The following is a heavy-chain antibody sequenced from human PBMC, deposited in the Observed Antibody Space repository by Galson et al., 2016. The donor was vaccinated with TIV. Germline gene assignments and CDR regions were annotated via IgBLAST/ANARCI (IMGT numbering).Heavy chain of an antibody. CDR2: IRYDGSEK. D-gene: IGHD3-22*01. V-gene: IGHV3-30*02. J-gene: IGHJ4*02. CDR1: GFMFSTYG. Sequence: LSCAASGFMFSTYGMHWVRQSPGKGLEWVAFIRYDGSEKYVADSVKGRFIISRDNSKNMLYLQMNSVRVDDTGLYYCAKDSEYYFDTSGYYFPLDHWGQGTLVTVSS. CDR3: AKDSEYYFDTSGYYFPLDH.